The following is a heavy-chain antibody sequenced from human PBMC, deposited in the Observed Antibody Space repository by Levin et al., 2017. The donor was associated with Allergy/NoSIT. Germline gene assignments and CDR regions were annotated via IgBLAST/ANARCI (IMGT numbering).Heavy chain of an antibody. CDR3: TRRQLKYYFDY. Sequence: GGSLRLSCAASGFTFSDYYMNWIRQAPGKGLEWVSYISSSGSTIYYADSVKGRFTISRDNAKNSLYLQMNSLRAEDTAMYYCTRRQLKYYFDYWGQGTLVTVSS. D-gene: IGHD6-19*01. CDR2: ISSSGSTI. J-gene: IGHJ4*02. CDR1: GFTFSDYY. V-gene: IGHV3-11*01.